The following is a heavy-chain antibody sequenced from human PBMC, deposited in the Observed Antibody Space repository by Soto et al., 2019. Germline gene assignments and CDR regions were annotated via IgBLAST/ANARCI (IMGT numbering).Heavy chain of an antibody. D-gene: IGHD3-10*01. CDR1: GVSIRNSAYY. Sequence: QLQLQESGPGLVKPSETLSLTCTVSGVSIRNSAYYWAWIRQPPGKGLEWIGSIYYAGNTYYNPSLKSRVTMSLDTARNHFSLTLSSVTAADTAVYSSVRAMVRGVFPPSYWYFDLWGRGTLVTVSS. CDR3: VRAMVRGVFPPSYWYFDL. J-gene: IGHJ2*01. V-gene: IGHV4-39*02. CDR2: IYYAGNT.